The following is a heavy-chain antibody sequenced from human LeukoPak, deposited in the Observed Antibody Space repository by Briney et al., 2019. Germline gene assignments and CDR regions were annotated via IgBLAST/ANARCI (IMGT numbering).Heavy chain of an antibody. V-gene: IGHV4-39*01. D-gene: IGHD3-10*01. CDR1: GGSISSSSYY. CDR3: ARATWFGEGYFDY. Sequence: SETLSLTCTVSGGSISSSSYYWGWIRQPPGKGLEWIGSIYYSGSTYYNPSLKSRVTISVDTSKNQFSLKLSSVTAADTAVYYCARATWFGEGYFDYWGQGTLVTVSS. J-gene: IGHJ4*02. CDR2: IYYSGST.